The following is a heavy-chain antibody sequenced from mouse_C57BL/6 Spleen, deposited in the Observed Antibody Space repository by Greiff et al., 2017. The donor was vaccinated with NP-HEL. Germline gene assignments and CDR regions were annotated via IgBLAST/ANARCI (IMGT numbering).Heavy chain of an antibody. Sequence: QVQLQQPGAELVKPGASVKLSCKASGYTFTSYWMQWVKQRPGQGLEWIGEIDPSDSYTNYNQKFKGKATLTVDTSSSTAYMQLSSLTSEDSAVYYCARKALIYDGYYGFAYWGQGTLVTVSA. CDR2: IDPSDSYT. D-gene: IGHD2-3*01. V-gene: IGHV1-50*01. CDR1: GYTFTSYW. CDR3: ARKALIYDGYYGFAY. J-gene: IGHJ3*01.